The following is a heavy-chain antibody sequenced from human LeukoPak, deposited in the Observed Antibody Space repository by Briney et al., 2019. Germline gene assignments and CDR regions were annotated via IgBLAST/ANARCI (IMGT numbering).Heavy chain of an antibody. CDR2: ISSSSSTI. D-gene: IGHD3-3*01. V-gene: IGHV3-48*01. Sequence: GGPLRLSCAASGFTFSSYSMNWVRQAPGKGLEWVSYISSSSSTIYYADSVKGRFTISRDNAKNSLYLQMNSLRAEDTAVYYCARVPITIFGVVTNYYFDYWGQGTLVTVSS. J-gene: IGHJ4*02. CDR3: ARVPITIFGVVTNYYFDY. CDR1: GFTFSSYS.